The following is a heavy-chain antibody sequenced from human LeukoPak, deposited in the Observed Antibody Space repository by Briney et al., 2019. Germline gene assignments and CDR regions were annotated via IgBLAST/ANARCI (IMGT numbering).Heavy chain of an antibody. CDR2: ISSSSSTI. Sequence: GGSLRLSCSASGFTFSSYSMNWLRQAPGKGLEWVSYISSSSSTIYYAVSVKGRFTISRDNAKNSLYLQMNSLRGEDTALYYCARGSWVSPFDYWGQGTLVTVSS. CDR3: ARGSWVSPFDY. J-gene: IGHJ4*02. CDR1: GFTFSSYS. D-gene: IGHD3-10*01. V-gene: IGHV3-48*01.